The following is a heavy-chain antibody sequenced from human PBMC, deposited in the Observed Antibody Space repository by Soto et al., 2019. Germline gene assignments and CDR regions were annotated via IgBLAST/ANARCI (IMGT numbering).Heavy chain of an antibody. CDR2: IFYTGST. CDR3: ARDESDFRGPNWFDP. CDR1: GGSISGGAYY. J-gene: IGHJ5*02. Sequence: QVRLQESGPGLVKPSQTVSLTCTVSGGSISGGAYYWSWIRQHPGKGLEWIGYIFYTGSTFYNPSLKSRVAISVDTSKNQFSLKLNSVTAADTAVYYCARDESDFRGPNWFDPFGQGTLVTVSS. V-gene: IGHV4-31*03. D-gene: IGHD3-3*01.